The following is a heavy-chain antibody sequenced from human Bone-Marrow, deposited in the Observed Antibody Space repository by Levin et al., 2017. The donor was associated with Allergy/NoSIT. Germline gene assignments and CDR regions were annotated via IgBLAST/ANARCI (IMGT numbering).Heavy chain of an antibody. D-gene: IGHD2-2*01. CDR1: GYTFTSYY. J-gene: IGHJ3*02. CDR2: INPSGGST. CDR3: ARDGFGSTRPAATRRNDAFDI. V-gene: IGHV1-46*01. Sequence: ASVKVSCKASGYTFTSYYMHWVRQAPGQGLEWMGIINPSGGSTSYAQKFQGRVTMTRDTSTSTVYMELSSLRSEDTAVYYCARDGFGSTRPAATRRNDAFDIWGQGTMVTVSS.